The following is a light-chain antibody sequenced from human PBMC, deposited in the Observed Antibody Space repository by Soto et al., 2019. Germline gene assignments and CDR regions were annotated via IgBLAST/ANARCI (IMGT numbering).Light chain of an antibody. CDR2: DVS. Sequence: QSALTQPRSVSGSPGQSVTISCTGTSSDVGGYNYVSWYQQHPGKAPKLMIFDVSKRPSGVPDRFSGSKSGNTASLTISGLQSEDEADYYGCSYAGSFVVLGGGTKVTVL. V-gene: IGLV2-11*01. J-gene: IGLJ2*01. CDR3: CSYAGSFVV. CDR1: SSDVGGYNY.